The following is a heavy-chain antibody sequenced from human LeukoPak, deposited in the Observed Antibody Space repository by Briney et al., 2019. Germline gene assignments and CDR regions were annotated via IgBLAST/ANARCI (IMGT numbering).Heavy chain of an antibody. CDR1: GFTFSSYG. CDR3: AKVMPKHIVVVVAATYYFDY. D-gene: IGHD2-15*01. J-gene: IGHJ4*02. CDR2: IRYDGSNK. Sequence: PGGSLRLSCAASGFTFSSYGMHWVRQAPGKGLEWVAFIRYDGSNKYYADSVKGRFTISRDNSKNTLYLQMNSLRAEDTAVYYCAKVMPKHIVVVVAATYYFDYWGQGTLVTVSS. V-gene: IGHV3-30*02.